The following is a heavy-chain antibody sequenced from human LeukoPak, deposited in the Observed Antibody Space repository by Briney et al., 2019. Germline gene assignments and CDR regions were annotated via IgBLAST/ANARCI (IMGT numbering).Heavy chain of an antibody. V-gene: IGHV4-30-4*08. CDR1: GGSISSGDYY. Sequence: SETLSLTCPVSGGSISSGDYYWSWIRHPPGKGLEWIGYIYYSGSTYYSPSLKSRVTLSVDTSKNQFTLKLSTVTAADTAVYYCARVLARLELRAFDIWGQGTMVTVSS. CDR3: ARVLARLELRAFDI. J-gene: IGHJ3*02. CDR2: IYYSGST. D-gene: IGHD1-7*01.